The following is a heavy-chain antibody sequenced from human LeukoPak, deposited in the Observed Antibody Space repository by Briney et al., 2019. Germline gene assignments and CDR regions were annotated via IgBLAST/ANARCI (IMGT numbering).Heavy chain of an antibody. CDR2: IYYSGST. CDR1: GYSISSGYY. Sequence: SETLSLTCTVSGYSISSGYYWGWIRQPPGKGLEWIGSIYYSGSTYYNPSLKSRVTISVDTSKNQFSLKLSSVTAADTAVYYCARQRSGSDDFDYWGQGTLVTVSS. V-gene: IGHV4-38-2*02. J-gene: IGHJ4*02. CDR3: ARQRSGSDDFDY. D-gene: IGHD1-26*01.